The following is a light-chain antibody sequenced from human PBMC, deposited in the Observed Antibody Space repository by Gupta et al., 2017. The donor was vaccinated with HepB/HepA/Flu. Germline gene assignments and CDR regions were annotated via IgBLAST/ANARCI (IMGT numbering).Light chain of an antibody. V-gene: IGKV1-39*01. J-gene: IGKJ4*01. CDR1: QTISSF. CDR2: SAS. Sequence: DIQMTQSPSSLSASAGDRVTITCRASQTISSFLNWYQQKPGKAPNLLIYSASNLQSGVPSRFSGSGSATDFTLTINSLQPEDFATYYCQQSHSMPLTFGGGTKV. CDR3: QQSHSMPLT.